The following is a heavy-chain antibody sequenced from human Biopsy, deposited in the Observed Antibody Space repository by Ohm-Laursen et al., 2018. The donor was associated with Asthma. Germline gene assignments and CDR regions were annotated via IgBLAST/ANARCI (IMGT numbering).Heavy chain of an antibody. CDR1: YGSITSGGYY. J-gene: IGHJ4*02. D-gene: IGHD3-22*01. Sequence: SETLSLTCTASYGSITSGGYYWTWIRQHPRKGLEWIGFIYYSGSTYYNPSLKSRVSISIDTSKNQFSLKLSSVTAADTAVYYCARAQDYYDSRGYYRSFDYWGQGTLVTVSS. CDR2: IYYSGST. CDR3: ARAQDYYDSRGYYRSFDY. V-gene: IGHV4-31*03.